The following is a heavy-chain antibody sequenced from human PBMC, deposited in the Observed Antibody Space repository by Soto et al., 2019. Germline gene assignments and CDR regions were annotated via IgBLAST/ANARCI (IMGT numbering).Heavy chain of an antibody. CDR2: IYYSGRT. CDR3: AREISNTVIRGIMITTEYYGMDV. V-gene: IGHV4-31*03. J-gene: IGHJ6*02. Sequence: QVQLLESGPGPVKPSQTLSLTCTVSGVSINSAGYYCSWIRQHPGKGLEWIGNIYYSGRTNYNPSLKSRLAMSVDTSKNQFSLELRSVTAADPAVYYCAREISNTVIRGIMITTEYYGMDVWGQGTTVAVSS. D-gene: IGHD3-16*01. CDR1: GVSINSAGYY.